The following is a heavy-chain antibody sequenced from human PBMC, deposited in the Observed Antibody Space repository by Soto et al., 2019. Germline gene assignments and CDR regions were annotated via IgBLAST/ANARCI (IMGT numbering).Heavy chain of an antibody. CDR1: GFTFSSYA. V-gene: IGHV3-30-3*01. D-gene: IGHD1-7*01. J-gene: IGHJ4*02. Sequence: QVQLVEPGGGVAQPGRSLRLSCAASGFTFSSYAIHWVRQAPGKGLGWVGFISYDGGNKFYADSVKGRITISRDNSKNTPDLRMNSLGAEDTALYHCAREELRALDYCGQGTLVTVSS. CDR2: ISYDGGNK. CDR3: AREELRALDY.